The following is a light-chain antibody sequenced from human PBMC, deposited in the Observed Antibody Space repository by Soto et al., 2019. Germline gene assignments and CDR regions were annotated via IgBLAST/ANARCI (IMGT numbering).Light chain of an antibody. CDR1: QNVDIH. Sequence: EIVMTQSPATLSVSPGERATLSCRASQNVDIHIAWFQQRAGQAPRLLIYGASTRATGIPAKFSGSGSWTEFTLTVTSLQSEDFAVYYCQQYKNWPRTFGQGTKVEIK. CDR2: GAS. J-gene: IGKJ1*01. CDR3: QQYKNWPRT. V-gene: IGKV3-15*01.